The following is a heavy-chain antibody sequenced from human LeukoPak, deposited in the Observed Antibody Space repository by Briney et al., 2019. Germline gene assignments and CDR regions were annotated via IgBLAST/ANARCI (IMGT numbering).Heavy chain of an antibody. J-gene: IGHJ3*02. V-gene: IGHV1-8*03. CDR3: ATGSSSDIGDAFDI. CDR1: GYTFTGYY. D-gene: IGHD6-6*01. Sequence: GASVKVSCKASGYTFTGYYMHWVRQATGQGLEWMGWMNPNSGNTGYAQKFQGRVTITRNTSISTAYMELSSLRSEDTAVYYCATGSSSDIGDAFDIWGQGTMVTVSS. CDR2: MNPNSGNT.